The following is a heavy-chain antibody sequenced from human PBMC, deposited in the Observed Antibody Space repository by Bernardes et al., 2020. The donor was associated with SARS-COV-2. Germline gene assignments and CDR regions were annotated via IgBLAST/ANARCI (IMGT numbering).Heavy chain of an antibody. J-gene: IGHJ6*02. D-gene: IGHD3-22*01. CDR3: ARDLDSSGFSFFYGMDV. V-gene: IGHV3-7*01. CDR2: IKQDGSEK. CDR1: GFTFSSYW. Sequence: GGSLRLSCAASGFTFSSYWMSWVRQAPGKGLEWVANIKQDGSEKYYVDSVKGRFTISRDNAKNSLYLQMNSLRAEETAVYYCARDLDSSGFSFFYGMDVWGQGTTVTVSS.